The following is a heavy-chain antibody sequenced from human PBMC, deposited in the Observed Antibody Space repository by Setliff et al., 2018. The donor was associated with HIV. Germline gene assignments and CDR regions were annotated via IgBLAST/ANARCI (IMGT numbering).Heavy chain of an antibody. Sequence: PGGSLRLSCAASGFTFSRYWMSWVRQAPGKGLEWVSYISSSSSTIYYADSVKGRFTISRDNAKNSLYLQMNSLRAEDTAVYYCARGKIVVVPAAMRPFDYWGQGTLVTVSS. V-gene: IGHV3-48*01. J-gene: IGHJ4*02. D-gene: IGHD2-2*01. CDR1: GFTFSRYW. CDR2: ISSSSSTI. CDR3: ARGKIVVVPAAMRPFDY.